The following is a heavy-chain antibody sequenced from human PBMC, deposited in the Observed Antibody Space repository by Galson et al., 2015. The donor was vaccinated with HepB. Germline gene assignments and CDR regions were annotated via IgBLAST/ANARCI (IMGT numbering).Heavy chain of an antibody. CDR1: GGSISSSSYY. J-gene: IGHJ4*02. CDR3: ARCMGPVVPAA. V-gene: IGHV4-39*01. D-gene: IGHD2-2*01. CDR2: IYYRGST. Sequence: ETLSLTCTVSGGSISSSSYYWAWIGHPPGKGLEWIGGIYYRGSTYYNPSLKSRVTISVDTSKNQFSLKLSSVTAADTAVYYCARCMGPVVPAAWGQGTLVTVSS.